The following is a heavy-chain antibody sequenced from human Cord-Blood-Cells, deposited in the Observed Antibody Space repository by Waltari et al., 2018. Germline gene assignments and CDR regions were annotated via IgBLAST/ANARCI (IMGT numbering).Heavy chain of an antibody. CDR2: IRYDGSNK. CDR3: AKDRVCSGGSCYWYFDL. Sequence: QVQLVESGGGVVQPGGSLRLSCAASGFPFSSYGMHWVRQAPGQGLEWVAFIRYDGSNKYYADSVKGRFTISRDNSKNTLYLQMNSLRAEDTAVYYCAKDRVCSGGSCYWYFDLWGRGTLVTVSS. J-gene: IGHJ2*01. CDR1: GFPFSSYG. D-gene: IGHD2-15*01. V-gene: IGHV3-30*02.